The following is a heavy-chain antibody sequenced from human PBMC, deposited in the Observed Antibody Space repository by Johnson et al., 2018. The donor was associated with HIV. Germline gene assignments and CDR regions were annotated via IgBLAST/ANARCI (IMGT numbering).Heavy chain of an antibody. CDR1: GFTVSSNY. V-gene: IGHV3-53*01. D-gene: IGHD3-22*01. CDR2: IYSGGST. Sequence: EVQLVESGGGLIQPGGSLRLSCAASGFTVSSNYMSWVRQAPGKGQEWVSVIYSGGSTYYADSVKGRFTISRDNSKNTLYLQMNSLRPEDTAFYYCAKDVDPSGYFYYAFDIWGQGTMVTVSS. CDR3: AKDVDPSGYFYYAFDI. J-gene: IGHJ3*02.